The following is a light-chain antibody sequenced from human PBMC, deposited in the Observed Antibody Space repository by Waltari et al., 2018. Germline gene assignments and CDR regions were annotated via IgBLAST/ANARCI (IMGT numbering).Light chain of an antibody. V-gene: IGLV2-14*03. CDR1: FSDVGRYDY. Sequence: QSALTQPASVSGSPGQSITISCTGTFSDVGRYDYVSWYQQHPGKAPKLLVHDFPDRPSWVADRFSGSKSGNTASLTISGLQADDEADYYCTSYTSSTTTPYVFGTGTQVTV. J-gene: IGLJ1*01. CDR3: TSYTSSTTTPYV. CDR2: DFP.